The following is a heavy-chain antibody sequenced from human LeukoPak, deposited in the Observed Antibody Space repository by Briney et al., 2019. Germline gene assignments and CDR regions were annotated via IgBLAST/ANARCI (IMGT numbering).Heavy chain of an antibody. Sequence: GGSLRLSCAASGFTFNTYVVSWVRQAPGKGLEWVSAISGSGGGTYYVDSVKGRFTISRDNSKNTLYLQMNSLRAEDTAVYYCAKGIVGAGDYWGQGTLVTVSS. CDR3: AKGIVGAGDY. D-gene: IGHD1-26*01. CDR1: GFTFNTYV. CDR2: ISGSGGGT. V-gene: IGHV3-23*01. J-gene: IGHJ4*02.